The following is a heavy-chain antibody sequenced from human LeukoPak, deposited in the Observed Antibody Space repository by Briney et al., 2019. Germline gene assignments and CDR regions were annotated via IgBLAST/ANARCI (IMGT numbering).Heavy chain of an antibody. CDR1: GGSISSGSYY. D-gene: IGHD5-18*01. Sequence: SQTLSLTCTVSGGSISSGSYYWSWIRQPAGKGLEWIGRIYTSGSTNYNPSLKSRVTISVDTSKNQFSLKLSSVTAADTAVYYCARDGGRGFNYGLYYFDHWGQGTLVTVSS. V-gene: IGHV4-61*02. CDR3: ARDGGRGFNYGLYYFDH. J-gene: IGHJ4*02. CDR2: IYTSGST.